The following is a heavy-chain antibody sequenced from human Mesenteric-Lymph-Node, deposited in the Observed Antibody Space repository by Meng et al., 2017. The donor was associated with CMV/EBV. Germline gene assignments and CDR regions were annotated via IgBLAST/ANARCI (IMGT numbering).Heavy chain of an antibody. V-gene: IGHV5-51*01. J-gene: IGHJ3*02. CDR1: GYSFSSYW. Sequence: GESLKISCKGSGYSFSSYWIGWVRQMPGKGLEWMGIIYPGDSDTRYSPSFQGQVTISADKSMSTAYLQWSSLKASDTAMYYCARGATVTTTPVGDAFDIWGQGTMVTVSS. D-gene: IGHD4-17*01. CDR2: IYPGDSDT. CDR3: ARGATVTTTPVGDAFDI.